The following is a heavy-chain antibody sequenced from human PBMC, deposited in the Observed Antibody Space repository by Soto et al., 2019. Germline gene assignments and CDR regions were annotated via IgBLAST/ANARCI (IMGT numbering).Heavy chain of an antibody. CDR3: AAMVRGVIAPGMDV. V-gene: IGHV1-69*01. Sequence: QVQLVQSGAEVKKPGSSVKVSCKASGGTFSSYAISWVRQAPGQGLEWMGGIIPIFGTANYAQKFPGRVTITADESTSTAYMELRSLRSEDTAVYYCAAMVRGVIAPGMDVWGQGTTVTVSS. D-gene: IGHD3-10*01. CDR1: GGTFSSYA. J-gene: IGHJ6*02. CDR2: IIPIFGTA.